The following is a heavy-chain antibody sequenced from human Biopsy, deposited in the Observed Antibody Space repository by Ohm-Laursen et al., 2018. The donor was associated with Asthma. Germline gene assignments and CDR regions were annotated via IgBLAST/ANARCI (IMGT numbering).Heavy chain of an antibody. CDR3: ARDVSYGSGGSGV. D-gene: IGHD3-10*01. CDR2: IIPIFETA. V-gene: IGHV1-69*13. Sequence: SVKVSCKASGCTLSSKSINWVRRAPGQGLEWMGGIIPIFETAHYAQKFRGRITIHADESTSTIYMVLSSLRSEDTAVYYCARDVSYGSGGSGVWGQGTMVTVSS. CDR1: GCTLSSKS. J-gene: IGHJ6*02.